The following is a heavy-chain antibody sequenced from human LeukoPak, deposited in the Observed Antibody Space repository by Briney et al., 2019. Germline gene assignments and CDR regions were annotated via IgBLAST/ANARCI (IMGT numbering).Heavy chain of an antibody. Sequence: GGSLRLSCAASGFTFSSYAMSWVRQAPGKGLEWVSGISGSGGSTYYADSVKGRFTISRDNSKNTVYLQMNSLRAEDTAVYYCAKTTAGYSSGRYPGWPVDYWGQGTLVTVSS. CDR1: GFTFSSYA. CDR2: ISGSGGST. D-gene: IGHD6-19*01. J-gene: IGHJ4*02. V-gene: IGHV3-23*01. CDR3: AKTTAGYSSGRYPGWPVDY.